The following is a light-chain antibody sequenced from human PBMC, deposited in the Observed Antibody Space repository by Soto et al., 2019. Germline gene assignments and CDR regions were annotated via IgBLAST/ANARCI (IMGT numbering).Light chain of an antibody. CDR2: GAS. CDR1: QSVSSY. Sequence: EIVSTQSPTTLSLSPGERAALSCRASQSVSSYLAWYQQTPGQAPRLLISGASKRATGIPDRFSGSGSGTDFTLTINRLEPEDFAVYYCQQYTCSWTFGQGTKVAIK. CDR3: QQYTCSWT. V-gene: IGKV3-11*01. J-gene: IGKJ1*01.